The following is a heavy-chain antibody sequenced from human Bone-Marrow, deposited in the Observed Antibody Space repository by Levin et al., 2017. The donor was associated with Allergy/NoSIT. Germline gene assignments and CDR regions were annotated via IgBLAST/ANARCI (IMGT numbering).Heavy chain of an antibody. CDR1: GYTFTDYY. V-gene: IGHV1-2*02. Sequence: ASVKVSCKASGYTFTDYYMHWVRQAPGQGLEWMGWINPNSGGTNYGQKFQGRVTMTRDTSISTAYMELSSLRSDDTAVYYCARDHFFQVLSHHWFDPWGQGSLVTVSS. D-gene: IGHD2-8*01. CDR3: ARDHFFQVLSHHWFDP. CDR2: INPNSGGT. J-gene: IGHJ5*02.